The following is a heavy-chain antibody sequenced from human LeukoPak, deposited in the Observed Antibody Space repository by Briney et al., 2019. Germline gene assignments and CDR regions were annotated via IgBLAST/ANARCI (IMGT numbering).Heavy chain of an antibody. CDR1: GGSISSYY. CDR2: IYYSGNT. Sequence: SGTLSLTCTVSGGSISSYYWSWIRQPPGQGLEWIGYIYYSGNTNYNPSLKSRVTISVDTSKKQFSLKLSSVTAADTAVYYCARGDSSSWRYYYYGMDVWGQGTTVTVSS. V-gene: IGHV4-59*12. J-gene: IGHJ6*02. CDR3: ARGDSSSWRYYYYGMDV. D-gene: IGHD6-13*01.